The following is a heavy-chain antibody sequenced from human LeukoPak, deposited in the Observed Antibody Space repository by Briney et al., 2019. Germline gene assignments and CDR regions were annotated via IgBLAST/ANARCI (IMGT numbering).Heavy chain of an antibody. CDR1: GFTFTTYA. CDR3: AKDTSTRWYSSTPLPGDY. J-gene: IGHJ4*02. CDR2: ITGSGGNT. V-gene: IGHV3-23*01. D-gene: IGHD6-13*01. Sequence: GGSLRLSCTASGFTFTTYAMSWVRQTPGKGLEWVSGITGSGGNTYYADSVKGRFTISRDNSKNTLYLQMSSLRAEDTAIYYCAKDTSTRWYSSTPLPGDYWGQGTLVTVSS.